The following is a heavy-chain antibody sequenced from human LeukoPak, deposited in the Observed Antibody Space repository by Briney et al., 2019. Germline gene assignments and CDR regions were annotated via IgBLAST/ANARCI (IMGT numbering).Heavy chain of an antibody. CDR3: ARHENSNHVEFDP. D-gene: IGHD4-11*01. V-gene: IGHV3-66*04. Sequence: GGSLRLSCAASGFTVNSNYMSWVRQAPGKGLEWVSVIYNDGSAYYANSVRGRFTISRDSSKNTLYLQMKSLRAEDTAVYFCARHENSNHVEFDPWGQGTLVTVSS. CDR2: IYNDGSA. J-gene: IGHJ5*01. CDR1: GFTVNSNY.